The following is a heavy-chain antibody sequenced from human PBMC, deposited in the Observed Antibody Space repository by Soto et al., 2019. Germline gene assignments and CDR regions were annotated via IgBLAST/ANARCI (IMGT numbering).Heavy chain of an antibody. V-gene: IGHV3-21*01. CDR3: ARSIAAETQPSDPKVH. J-gene: IGHJ4*02. Sequence: EVQLVESGGGLVKPGGSLRLSCAASGFTFSSYSMNWVRQAPGKGLEWVSSISSSSSYIYYADSVKGRFTISRDNAKNSLYLQMNSLRAEDTAVYYCARSIAAETQPSDPKVHWGQGTLVTVSS. D-gene: IGHD6-13*01. CDR1: GFTFSSYS. CDR2: ISSSSSYI.